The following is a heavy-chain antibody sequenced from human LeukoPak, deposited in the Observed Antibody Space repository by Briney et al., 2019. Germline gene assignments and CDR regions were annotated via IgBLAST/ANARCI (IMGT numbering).Heavy chain of an antibody. Sequence: GGSLRLSCAASGFTFSNYWMSWPRQAPGKGLEWVANIKQDGSEKYYVDSVKGRFTISRDNAKNSLYLQMNSLRPEDTAVYYCAALGGSGWYAYWGQGTLVTVSS. J-gene: IGHJ4*02. D-gene: IGHD6-19*01. CDR2: IKQDGSEK. CDR3: AALGGSGWYAY. V-gene: IGHV3-7*01. CDR1: GFTFSNYW.